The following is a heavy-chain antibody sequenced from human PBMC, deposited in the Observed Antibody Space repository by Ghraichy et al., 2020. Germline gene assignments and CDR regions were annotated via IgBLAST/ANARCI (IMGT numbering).Heavy chain of an antibody. CDR3: ARDVRAYAFDF. CDR1: GFTFSIFA. CDR2: IAQDGREK. J-gene: IGHJ4*02. Sequence: GGSLRLSCAASGFTFSIFAMSWVRQAPGKGLEWVAKIAQDGREKDYIDSVKGRFTISRDNAQNSLYLQMNSLSAEDTAVYFCARDVRAYAFDFWGQGTPVTVSS. V-gene: IGHV3-7*03. D-gene: IGHD4-17*01.